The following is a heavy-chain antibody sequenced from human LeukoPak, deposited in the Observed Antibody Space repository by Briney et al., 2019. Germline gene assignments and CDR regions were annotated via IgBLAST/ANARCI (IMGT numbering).Heavy chain of an antibody. Sequence: GGSLRLSCAASGFTFSSYAMSWVRQAPGKGLEWVSAISGNGGSTYYADSVKGRFTISRDNSKNTLYLQMNSLRAEDTAVYYCAKDSTTATTRSPYYFDYWGQGTLVTVSS. V-gene: IGHV3-23*01. CDR3: AKDSTTATTRSPYYFDY. J-gene: IGHJ4*02. CDR2: ISGNGGST. CDR1: GFTFSSYA. D-gene: IGHD5-18*01.